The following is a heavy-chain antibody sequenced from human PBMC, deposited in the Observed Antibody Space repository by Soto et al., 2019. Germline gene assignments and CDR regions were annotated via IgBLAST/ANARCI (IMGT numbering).Heavy chain of an antibody. CDR3: AKDRGKTYYDFWSGFYRSYYGMDV. Sequence: PGGSLRLSCAASGFTFSSYGMHWVRQAPGKGLEWVAVISYDGSNKYYADSVKGRFTISRDNSKNTLYLQMNSLRAEDTAVYYCAKDRGKTYYDFWSGFYRSYYGMDVWGQGTTVTVSS. CDR2: ISYDGSNK. V-gene: IGHV3-30*18. CDR1: GFTFSSYG. J-gene: IGHJ6*02. D-gene: IGHD3-3*01.